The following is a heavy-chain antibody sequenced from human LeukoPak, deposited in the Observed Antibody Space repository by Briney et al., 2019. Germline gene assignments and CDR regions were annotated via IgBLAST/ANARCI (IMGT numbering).Heavy chain of an antibody. CDR2: ISYDGSNK. J-gene: IGHJ4*02. V-gene: IGHV3-30-3*01. D-gene: IGHD3-22*01. CDR3: ARDYYDSSGYLSSLNY. Sequence: PGRSLRLSCAASGFTFSSYAMHWVRQAPGKGLEWVAVISYDGSNKYYADSVKGRFTISRDSSKNTLYLQMNSLRAEDTAVYYCARDYYDSSGYLSSLNYWGQGTLVTVSS. CDR1: GFTFSSYA.